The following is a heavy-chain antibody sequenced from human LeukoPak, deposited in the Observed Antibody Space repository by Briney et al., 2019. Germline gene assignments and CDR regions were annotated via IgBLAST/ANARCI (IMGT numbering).Heavy chain of an antibody. V-gene: IGHV1-8*01. CDR1: GYTFTSYD. D-gene: IGHD2-2*01. CDR3: ARGARAIVVVPAANYYYYGMDV. CDR2: MNPNSGNT. J-gene: IGHJ6*02. Sequence: ASVTVSCKASGYTFTSYDINWVRQATGQGLEWMGWMNPNSGNTGYAQKFQGRVTMTRNTSISTAYMELSSLRSEDTAVYYCARGARAIVVVPAANYYYYGMDVWGQGTTVTVSS.